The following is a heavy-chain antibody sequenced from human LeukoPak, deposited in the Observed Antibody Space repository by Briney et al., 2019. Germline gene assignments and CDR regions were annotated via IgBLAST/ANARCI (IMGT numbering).Heavy chain of an antibody. D-gene: IGHD4-17*01. CDR3: ARTPTTVTTGPSNWFDP. J-gene: IGHJ5*02. CDR1: GYTFTSYY. V-gene: IGHV1-46*01. CDR2: INPGGGST. Sequence: ASVKVSCKASGYTFTSYYMHWVRQAPGQGLEWMGIINPGGGSTSYAQKFQGRVTITADKSTSTAYMELSSLRSEDTAVYYCARTPTTVTTGPSNWFDPWGQGTPVTVSS.